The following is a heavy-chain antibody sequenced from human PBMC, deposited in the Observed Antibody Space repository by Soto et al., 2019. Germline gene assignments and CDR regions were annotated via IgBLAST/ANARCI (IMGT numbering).Heavy chain of an antibody. CDR2: ISYDGSNK. CDR3: AKGLSRVVVAASSDY. D-gene: IGHD2-15*01. CDR1: GFTFSSYG. Sequence: GGSLRLSCAASGFTFSSYGMHWVRQAPGKGLEWVAVISYDGSNKYYADSVKGRFTISRDNSKNTLYLQMNSLRAEDTVVYYCAKGLSRVVVAASSDYWGQGTLVTVSS. J-gene: IGHJ4*02. V-gene: IGHV3-30*18.